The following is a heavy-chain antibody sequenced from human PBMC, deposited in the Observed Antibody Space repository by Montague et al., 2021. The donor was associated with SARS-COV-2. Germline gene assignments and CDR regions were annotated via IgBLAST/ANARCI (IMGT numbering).Heavy chain of an antibody. J-gene: IGHJ4*02. CDR3: AKGDMVRGIPYIDN. Sequence: SETLSLTCSLSGGSVSSGSYYWSWIRQPPGKGLECIGYIYYSGSAYYNPYNPSLMSRATISIDTSKNPFSLNLNSVTAADTAVYYCAKGDMVRGIPYIDNWGQGTLVTVSS. CDR2: IYYSGSA. CDR1: GGSVSSGSYY. V-gene: IGHV4-61*01. D-gene: IGHD3-10*01.